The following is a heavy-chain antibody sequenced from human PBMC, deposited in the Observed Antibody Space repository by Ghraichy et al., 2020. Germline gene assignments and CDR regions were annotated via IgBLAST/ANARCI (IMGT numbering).Heavy chain of an antibody. D-gene: IGHD6-13*01. J-gene: IGHJ4*02. V-gene: IGHV3-7*03. CDR3: ARTGIAVPFDY. CDR1: GFTISNYW. Sequence: GESLNISCAASGFTISNYWMTWVRQVPGKGMEWVAKIKEDGSEKDYVDSVKGRFTISRDNAKNSLYLQMNSLRAEDTAVYYCARTGIAVPFDYWGQGALVTVSS. CDR2: IKEDGSEK.